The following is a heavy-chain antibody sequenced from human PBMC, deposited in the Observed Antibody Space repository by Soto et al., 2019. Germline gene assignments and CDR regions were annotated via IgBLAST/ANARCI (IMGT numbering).Heavy chain of an antibody. D-gene: IGHD2-2*01. V-gene: IGHV1-69*08. Sequence: QVQLVQSGAEVKKPGSSVKVSCKASGGTFSRYSITWVRQAPGHGLEWIGRIIPIFGIASYAQKFQGRVTMTADEATSTAYMEQSSLRSDDTAVYYCAREDRDRETGLVPAAIDGMDVWGPGTTVTVSS. J-gene: IGHJ6*02. CDR1: GGTFSRYS. CDR3: AREDRDRETGLVPAAIDGMDV. CDR2: IIPIFGIA.